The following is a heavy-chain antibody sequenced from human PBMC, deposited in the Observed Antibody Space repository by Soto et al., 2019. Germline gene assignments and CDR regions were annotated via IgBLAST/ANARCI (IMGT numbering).Heavy chain of an antibody. J-gene: IGHJ4*02. Sequence: EVQLLESGGGLVQPGGSLRLSCAASGFTFSSYAMSWVRQAPGKVLEWVSAISGSGGSTYYADSVKGRFTISRDNSKNTLYLQMNSLRAEDTAVYYCAKDKVYSGYVLSGPVDYWGQGTLVTVSS. D-gene: IGHD5-12*01. V-gene: IGHV3-23*01. CDR3: AKDKVYSGYVLSGPVDY. CDR2: ISGSGGST. CDR1: GFTFSSYA.